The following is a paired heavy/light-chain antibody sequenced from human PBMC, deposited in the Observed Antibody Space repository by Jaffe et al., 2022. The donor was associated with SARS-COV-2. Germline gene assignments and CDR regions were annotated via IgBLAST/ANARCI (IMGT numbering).Heavy chain of an antibody. V-gene: IGHV3-23*01. CDR3: AKKYCSSISCQYPSYYGMDV. J-gene: IGHJ6*02. D-gene: IGHD2-2*01. CDR2: ISGSGGKT. CDR1: GFTFSSYA. Sequence: EVQLLESGGGLVQPGGSLRLSCAASGFTFSSYAMRWVRQAPGKGLEWVSGISGSGGKTSYADSVKGRFTISRDNSENTLFLQMNSLRAEDTAVYYCAKKYCSSISCQYPSYYGMDVWGQGTTVTVSS.
Light chain of an antibody. Sequence: DIVMTQSPLSLPVTPGEPASISCRSSQSLLHSNGYNYLDWYLQKPGQSPQLLIYLGSNRASGVPDRFSGSGSGTDFTLKISRVEAEDVGVYYCMQALQIPQTFGQGTKLQIK. V-gene: IGKV2-28*01. J-gene: IGKJ2*01. CDR2: LGS. CDR3: MQALQIPQT. CDR1: QSLLHSNGYNY.